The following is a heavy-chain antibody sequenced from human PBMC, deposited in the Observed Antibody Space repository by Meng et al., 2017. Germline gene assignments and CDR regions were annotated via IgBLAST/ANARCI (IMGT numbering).Heavy chain of an antibody. CDR3: LDEAPRSDY. D-gene: IGHD1-1*01. J-gene: IGHJ4*02. Sequence: ELKLVGSEGGLVQPGGSLRLSCAASGFTFNNYWMHWVRQVPGKGLVWVSRISGDGSITNYADSVKGRFTISRDNAKNTLYLQMNSLRPEDTAVYYCLDEAPRSDYWGQGSLVTVSS. CDR1: GFTFNNYW. V-gene: IGHV3-74*01. CDR2: ISGDGSIT.